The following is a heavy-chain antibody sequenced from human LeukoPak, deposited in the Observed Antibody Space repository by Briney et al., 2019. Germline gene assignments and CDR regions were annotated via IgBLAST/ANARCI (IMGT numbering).Heavy chain of an antibody. V-gene: IGHV4-61*02. J-gene: IGHJ5*02. D-gene: IGHD4-23*01. CDR1: GGSISSGSYY. CDR2: IYTSGST. CDR3: ATFSYAGNAGGSVGP. Sequence: PSETLSLTCTVSGGSISSGSYYWSWIRQPAGKGLEWIGRIYTSGSTNYNPSLKSRVTISVDTSKNQFSLKLSSVTAADTAVYYCATFSYAGNAGGSVGPWGQGTLVTVSS.